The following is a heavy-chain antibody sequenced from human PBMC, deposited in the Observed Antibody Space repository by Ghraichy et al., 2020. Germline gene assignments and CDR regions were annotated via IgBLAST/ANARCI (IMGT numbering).Heavy chain of an antibody. J-gene: IGHJ4*02. CDR3: ASTLDYGGNSRVFYFDY. D-gene: IGHD4-23*01. V-gene: IGHV4-59*01. CDR1: GGSISSYY. Sequence: SETLSLTCTVSGGSISSYYWSWIRQPPGKGLEWIGYIYYSGSTNYNPSLKSRVTISVDTSKNQFSLKLSSVTAADTAVYYCASTLDYGGNSRVFYFDYWGQGTLVTVSS. CDR2: IYYSGST.